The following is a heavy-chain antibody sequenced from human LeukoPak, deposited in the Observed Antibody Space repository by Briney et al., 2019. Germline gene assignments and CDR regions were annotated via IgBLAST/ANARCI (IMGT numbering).Heavy chain of an antibody. CDR3: ARGPFWSGYYDD. CDR1: GFSFSTIY. Sequence: GGSLRLSCAASGFSFSTIYMSWVRQTPGQGLEWVANINVDGTAEYYVDSVKGRFTISRDNAKNSLYLQMSNLRAEDTAVYYCARGPFWSGYYDDWGQGTLVTVSS. J-gene: IGHJ4*02. CDR2: INVDGTAE. V-gene: IGHV3-7*03. D-gene: IGHD3-3*01.